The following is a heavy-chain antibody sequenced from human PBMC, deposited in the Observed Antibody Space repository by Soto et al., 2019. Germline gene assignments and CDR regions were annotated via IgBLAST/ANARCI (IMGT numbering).Heavy chain of an antibody. CDR2: IFSIDEK. CDR1: GFSLSNARMG. J-gene: IGHJ4*02. CDR3: ARISLSSYYKENQYYFDS. D-gene: IGHD3-22*01. Sequence: QVTLKESGPVLVKPTETLTLTCTVSGFSLSNARMGVSWIRQPPGKALEWLAHIFSIDEKSYSTSLKSSLTISKDTSKSQVVLTMTNMDPVDTATYYCARISLSSYYKENQYYFDSWGQGTLVTVSS. V-gene: IGHV2-26*01.